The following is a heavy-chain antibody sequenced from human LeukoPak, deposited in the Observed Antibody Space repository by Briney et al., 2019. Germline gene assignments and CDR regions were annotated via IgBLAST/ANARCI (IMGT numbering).Heavy chain of an antibody. CDR2: ISSSGSTI. CDR3: GRVLWGIAAAYDAFDI. J-gene: IGHJ3*02. D-gene: IGHD6-13*01. CDR1: GFTFSSYG. Sequence: WGTLRLSCAASGFTFSSYGMNWVRQAPGKGLEWVSYISSSGSTIYYAGSVKGGFTISRDNVKNTLYLQMNRLRAEDTAVYYCGRVLWGIAAAYDAFDIWGQGTMVTVSS. V-gene: IGHV3-48*03.